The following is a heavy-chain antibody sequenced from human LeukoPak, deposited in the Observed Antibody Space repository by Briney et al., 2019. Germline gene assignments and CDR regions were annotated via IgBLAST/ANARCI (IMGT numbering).Heavy chain of an antibody. D-gene: IGHD2-15*01. J-gene: IGHJ4*02. CDR3: AKSIEDTTYYDY. CDR2: ISGDGSVI. Sequence: GGSLRLSCAASGFTFSSYAVSWVRQTPEKGLVWVSAISGDGSVIYYADSVKGRFTTSRDNSKNTLYLQMNSLRVGDTAVYYCAKSIEDTTYYDYWGQGTLVTVSS. V-gene: IGHV3-23*01. CDR1: GFTFSSYA.